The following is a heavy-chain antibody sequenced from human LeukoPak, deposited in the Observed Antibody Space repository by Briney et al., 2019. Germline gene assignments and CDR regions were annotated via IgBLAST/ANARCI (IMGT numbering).Heavy chain of an antibody. CDR1: GGTFSSYA. D-gene: IGHD6-19*01. J-gene: IGHJ4*02. CDR2: IIPIFGTA. CDR3: ARSLAVAGAGYFDY. V-gene: IGHV1-69*05. Sequence: SVKVSCKASGGTFSSYAISWVRQAPGQGLEWMGGIIPIFGTANYAQKFQGRVTITTDESTSTAYMELSSLRSEDTAVYYCARSLAVAGAGYFDYWGQGALVTVSS.